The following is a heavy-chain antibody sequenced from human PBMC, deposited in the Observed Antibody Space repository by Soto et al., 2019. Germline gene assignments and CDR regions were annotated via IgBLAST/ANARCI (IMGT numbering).Heavy chain of an antibody. V-gene: IGHV3-9*01. Sequence: GGSLRLSCAASGFTFDDYAMHWVRQAPGKGLEWVSGISWNSGSIGYADSVKGRFTISRDNAKNSLYLQMNSLRAEDTALYYCAKDPLNYDFSAFDYWGQGTLVTVSS. CDR1: GFTFDDYA. CDR3: AKDPLNYDFSAFDY. CDR2: ISWNSGSI. J-gene: IGHJ4*02. D-gene: IGHD3-3*01.